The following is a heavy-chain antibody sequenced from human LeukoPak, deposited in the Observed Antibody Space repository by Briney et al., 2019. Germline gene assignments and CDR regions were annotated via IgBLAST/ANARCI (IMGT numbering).Heavy chain of an antibody. Sequence: GGSLRLSCAASGFTFSSYAMTWVRQAPGKGLEWVSAISGSGGSTYYADSVKGRFTISRDNSKNTLYLQMNSLRAEDTAVYYCARAVRQDNSGSYFDSEYYFDYWGQGTLVTVSS. J-gene: IGHJ4*02. CDR1: GFTFSSYA. CDR3: ARAVRQDNSGSYFDSEYYFDY. V-gene: IGHV3-23*01. CDR2: ISGSGGST. D-gene: IGHD1-26*01.